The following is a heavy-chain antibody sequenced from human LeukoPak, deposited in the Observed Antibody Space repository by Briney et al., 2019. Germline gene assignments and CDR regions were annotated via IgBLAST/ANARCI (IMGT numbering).Heavy chain of an antibody. J-gene: IGHJ4*02. CDR1: GFTFSSYG. CDR3: AKAGSRSLGELSLDY. CDR2: ISYDGSNK. Sequence: GGSLRLSCAASGFTFSSYGMHWVRQAPGKGLEWVAVISYDGSNKYYADSVKGRFTISRDNSKNTLYLQMNSLRAEDTAVYYCAKAGSRSLGELSLDYWGQGTLVTVSS. V-gene: IGHV3-30*18. D-gene: IGHD3-16*02.